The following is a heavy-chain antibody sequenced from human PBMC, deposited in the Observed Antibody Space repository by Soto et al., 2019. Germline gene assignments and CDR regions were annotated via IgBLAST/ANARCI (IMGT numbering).Heavy chain of an antibody. Sequence: QFQLVQSGAEVKKPGSSVKVSCKASGGTLSNFAFSWVRQAPGQGLEWMGGIIPILGTANYAQKFQGRVAITADESTSTAYMELSSLRSDDTAVYYCANLVGGPRYGMDVWGQGTTVTVSS. D-gene: IGHD2-21*01. V-gene: IGHV1-69*12. CDR1: GGTLSNFA. CDR2: IIPILGTA. J-gene: IGHJ6*02. CDR3: ANLVGGPRYGMDV.